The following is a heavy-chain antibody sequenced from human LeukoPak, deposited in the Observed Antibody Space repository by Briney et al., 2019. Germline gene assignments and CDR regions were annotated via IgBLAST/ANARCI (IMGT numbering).Heavy chain of an antibody. V-gene: IGHV5-51*01. D-gene: IGHD3-10*01. J-gene: IGHJ4*02. Sequence: GESLKISCKGSGYIFTNNWIGWVRQMPGKGLEWMGIIYPGDSDTRYSPSFEGQVTISADKSISTAYLQWSSLKASDTAMYYCARQTRDGSGSRGNSFDFWGQGTLVTLSS. CDR3: ARQTRDGSGSRGNSFDF. CDR1: GYIFTNNW. CDR2: IYPGDSDT.